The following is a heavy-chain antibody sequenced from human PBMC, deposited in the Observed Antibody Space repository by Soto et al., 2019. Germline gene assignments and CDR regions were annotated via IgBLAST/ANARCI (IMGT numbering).Heavy chain of an antibody. CDR1: GGTFSSYA. CDR2: IIPIFGTA. J-gene: IGHJ3*02. CDR3: AGYSSSWYLEGAFDI. V-gene: IGHV1-69*01. D-gene: IGHD6-13*01. Sequence: QVQLVQSGAEVKKPGSSVKVSCKASGGTFSSYAISWVRQAPGQGLEWMGGIIPIFGTANYAQKFQGRDTITADESTSTAYMGLSSLRSEDTAVYYCAGYSSSWYLEGAFDIWGQGTMVTVSS.